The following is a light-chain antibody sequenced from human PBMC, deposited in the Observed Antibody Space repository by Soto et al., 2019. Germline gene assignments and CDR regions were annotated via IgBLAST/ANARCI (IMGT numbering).Light chain of an antibody. CDR3: SSYTSSSTLV. V-gene: IGLV2-14*01. CDR1: SSDVGGYSY. Sequence: QSVLTQPASVSGSPGQSITISCTGTSSDVGGYSYVSWYQQHPGKAPKLMIYDVSNRPSGVSNRFSGSKSGNTASLTISGPQAEDEADYYCSSYTSSSTLVFGGGTKLTVL. CDR2: DVS. J-gene: IGLJ2*01.